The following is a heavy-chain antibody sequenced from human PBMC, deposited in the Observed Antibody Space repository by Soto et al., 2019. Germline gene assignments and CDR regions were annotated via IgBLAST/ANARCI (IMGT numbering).Heavy chain of an antibody. Sequence: QVQLQQWGAGLLKPSATLSLTCTVHGASFTGHYWSWVREPPGKGLEWIGGRNHLGCSNYNPALNSLVTLSVDTSKKQFSLNLRSVTAVDTAVYFCGGAEAGPNKSWGQGTLVTVSS. CDR3: GGAEAGPNKS. J-gene: IGHJ5*02. V-gene: IGHV4-34*01. CDR2: RNHLGCS. D-gene: IGHD6-13*01. CDR1: GASFTGHY.